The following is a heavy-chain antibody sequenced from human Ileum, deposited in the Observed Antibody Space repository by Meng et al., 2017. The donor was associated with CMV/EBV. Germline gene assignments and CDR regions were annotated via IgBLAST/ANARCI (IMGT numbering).Heavy chain of an antibody. CDR2: TSYDGSDV. V-gene: IGHV3-30*04. Sequence: GESLKISCAASGFTFSIYAVHWIRQAPGKGLEWVAVTSYDGSDVYYADSVKGRFTVSRDNSKNTLSLQMNSLRPDDTAVYHCARVLSDTNTWFNYYHYAIDVWGQGTTVTVSS. CDR1: GFTFSIYA. CDR3: ARVLSDTNTWFNYYHYAIDV. D-gene: IGHD2-8*01. J-gene: IGHJ6*02.